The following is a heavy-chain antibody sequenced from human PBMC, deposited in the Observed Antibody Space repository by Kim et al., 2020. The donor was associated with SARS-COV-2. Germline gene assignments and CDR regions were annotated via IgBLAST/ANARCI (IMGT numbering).Heavy chain of an antibody. Sequence: ASVKVSCKASGYTFTGYYMHWVRQAPGQGLEWMGWINPNSGGTNYAQKFQGRVTMTRDTSISTAYMELSRLRSDDTAVYYCATQGDGYNPLGNAAFDIWGQGTMVTVSS. V-gene: IGHV1-2*02. CDR2: INPNSGGT. CDR3: ATQGDGYNPLGNAAFDI. D-gene: IGHD5-12*01. J-gene: IGHJ3*02. CDR1: GYTFTGYY.